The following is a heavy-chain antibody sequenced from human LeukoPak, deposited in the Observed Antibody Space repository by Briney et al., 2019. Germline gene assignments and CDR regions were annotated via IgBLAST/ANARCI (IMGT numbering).Heavy chain of an antibody. CDR1: GYTLTELS. CDR3: EARIWDGMDV. D-gene: IGHD2-15*01. CDR2: FDPEDGET. V-gene: IGHV1-24*01. Sequence: ASVEVSCKVSGYTLTELSMHWVRQAPGKGLEWMGGFDPEDGETIYAQKFQGRVTMTEDTSTDTAYMELSSLRSEDTAVYCCEARIWDGMDVWGQGTTVTVSS. J-gene: IGHJ6*02.